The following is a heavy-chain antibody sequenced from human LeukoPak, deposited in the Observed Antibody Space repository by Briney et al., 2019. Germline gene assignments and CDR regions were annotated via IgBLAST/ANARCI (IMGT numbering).Heavy chain of an antibody. CDR3: ARAVAGPEGRYFDY. Sequence: ASVKVSCKASGGTFSSYAISWVRQAPGQGLEWMGGIIPIFGTANYAQKFQSRVTITADESTSTAYMELSSLRSEDTAVYYCARAVAGPEGRYFDYWGQGTLVTVSS. CDR1: GGTFSSYA. V-gene: IGHV1-69*13. J-gene: IGHJ4*02. D-gene: IGHD6-19*01. CDR2: IIPIFGTA.